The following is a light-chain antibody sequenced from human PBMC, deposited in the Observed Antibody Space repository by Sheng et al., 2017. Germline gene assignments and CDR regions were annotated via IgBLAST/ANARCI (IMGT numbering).Light chain of an antibody. CDR1: TSDVGSYNL. J-gene: IGLJ3*02. V-gene: IGLV2-23*01. CDR2: RAT. CDR3: CSYAGGNAWV. Sequence: QSALTQPASVSGSPGQSITISCTGTTSDVGSYNLVSWYQQHPGKAPNVPDLLRATKRPVQGSSDRFSGSKSGKTASLDNTLGVQAEDEADYYCCSYAGGNAWVFGGGTKVTVL.